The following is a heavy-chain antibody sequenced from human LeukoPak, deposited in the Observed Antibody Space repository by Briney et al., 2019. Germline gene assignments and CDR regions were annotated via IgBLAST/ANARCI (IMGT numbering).Heavy chain of an antibody. J-gene: IGHJ6*04. V-gene: IGHV1-18*01. CDR2: ISAYNGNT. D-gene: IGHD3-10*01. CDR3: AREGMVRGVTPNYYYYYGMDV. CDR1: GYTFTSYG. Sequence: ASVKVSCKASGYTFTSYGISWVRQAPGQGLEWMGWISAYNGNTNYARKLQGRVTMTTDTSTSTAYMELRSLRSDDTAVYYCAREGMVRGVTPNYYYYYGMDVWGKGTTVTVSS.